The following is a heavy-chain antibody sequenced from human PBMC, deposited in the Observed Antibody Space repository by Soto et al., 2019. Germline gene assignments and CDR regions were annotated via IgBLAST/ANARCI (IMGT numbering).Heavy chain of an antibody. CDR1: GYTFTSYA. J-gene: IGHJ6*02. V-gene: IGHV1-3*01. D-gene: IGHD5-18*01. CDR2: INAGNGNT. CDR3: ARVSESSDTAMENYYYYGMDV. Sequence: AASVKVSCKASGYTFTSYAMHWVRQAPGQRLEWMGWINAGNGNTKYSQKFQGRVTITRDTSASTAYMELSSLRSEDTAVYYCARVSESSDTAMENYYYYGMDVWGQGTTVTVSS.